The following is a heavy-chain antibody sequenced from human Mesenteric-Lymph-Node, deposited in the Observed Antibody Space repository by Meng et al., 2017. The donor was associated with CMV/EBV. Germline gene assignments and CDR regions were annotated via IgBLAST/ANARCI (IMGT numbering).Heavy chain of an antibody. Sequence: SCKASGGTFSSYAISWVRQAPGQGLEWMGWINPNSGGTNYAQKFQGRVTMTRDTSISTAYMELSRLRSDDTAVYYCARGSSSGEFNWGQGTLVTVSS. V-gene: IGHV1-2*02. CDR3: ARGSSSGEFN. D-gene: IGHD6-6*01. CDR2: INPNSGGT. J-gene: IGHJ4*02. CDR1: GGTFSSYA.